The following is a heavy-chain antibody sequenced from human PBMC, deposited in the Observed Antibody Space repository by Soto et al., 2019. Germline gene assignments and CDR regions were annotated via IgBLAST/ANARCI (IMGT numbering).Heavy chain of an antibody. CDR3: AKDLWFGELAIDY. D-gene: IGHD3-10*01. CDR1: GFNFAGYA. J-gene: IGHJ4*02. V-gene: IGHV3-23*01. Sequence: EGQLLESGGALVQPGGSLRLSCAASGFNFAGYAMTWVRQAPGKGLDWVAGISARGSNIYYADSVKGRFTISRDNSKNILYLQMNSLRAEDTALYYCAKDLWFGELAIDYWGQGTRVTVSS. CDR2: ISARGSNI.